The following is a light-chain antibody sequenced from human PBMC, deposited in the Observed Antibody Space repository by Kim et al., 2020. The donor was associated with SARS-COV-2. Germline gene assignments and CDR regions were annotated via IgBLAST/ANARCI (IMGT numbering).Light chain of an antibody. CDR3: QQYYNTPYT. V-gene: IGKV4-1*01. CDR1: QNMLYSSKNKNY. J-gene: IGKJ2*01. Sequence: RATINCKSSQNMLYSSKNKNYLAWYQQKPGQPPNLLIYWASTRESGVPDRFSGSGSGTDFTLTISSLQAEDVAVYYCQQYYNTPYTFGQGTKLEI. CDR2: WAS.